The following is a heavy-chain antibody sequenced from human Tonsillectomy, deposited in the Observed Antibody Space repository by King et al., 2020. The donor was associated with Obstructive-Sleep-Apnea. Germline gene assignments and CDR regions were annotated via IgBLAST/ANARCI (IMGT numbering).Heavy chain of an antibody. Sequence: VQLVESGGGVVQPGRSLRLSCAASGFTFSSYGMHWVRQAPGKGLEWVAVIWYDGSSKYYADSVKGRFTISRDSSKNTVYLQMNSLRAEDTAVYYCARDLYYDYVWGSYPPDYWGQGTLVTVSS. V-gene: IGHV3-33*01. D-gene: IGHD3-16*02. CDR1: GFTFSSYG. CDR2: IWYDGSSK. J-gene: IGHJ4*02. CDR3: ARDLYYDYVWGSYPPDY.